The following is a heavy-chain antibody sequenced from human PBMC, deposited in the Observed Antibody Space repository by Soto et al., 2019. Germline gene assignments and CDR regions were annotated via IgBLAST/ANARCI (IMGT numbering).Heavy chain of an antibody. Sequence: EVQLVESGGGLVKPGGSLRLSCAASGFTFSSYSMNWVRQAPGKGLEWVSCISSGSTHIYYADSVKGRFTISRDDAKNSLYLHMNSRRVEDTAVYYCARGVATIHVWYLDLWGRGTLVTVSS. CDR1: GFTFSSYS. CDR3: ARGVATIHVWYLDL. D-gene: IGHD5-12*01. V-gene: IGHV3-21*01. CDR2: ISSGSTHI. J-gene: IGHJ2*01.